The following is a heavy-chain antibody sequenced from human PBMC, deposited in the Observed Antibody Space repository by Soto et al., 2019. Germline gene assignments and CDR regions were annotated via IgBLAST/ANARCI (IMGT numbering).Heavy chain of an antibody. CDR3: ARDTGPIVVVPAAIHGMDV. CDR1: GGTFSSYA. J-gene: IGHJ6*02. CDR2: IIPIFGTA. V-gene: IGHV1-69*13. D-gene: IGHD2-2*01. Sequence: GASVKVSCKASGGTFSSYAISWLRQSAGQGLEWMGGIIPIFGTANYAQKFQGRVTITADESTSTAYMELSSLRSEDTAVYYCARDTGPIVVVPAAIHGMDVWGQGTTVTVSS.